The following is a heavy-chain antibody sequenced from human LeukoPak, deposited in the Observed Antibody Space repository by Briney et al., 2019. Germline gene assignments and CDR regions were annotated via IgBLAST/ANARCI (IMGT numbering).Heavy chain of an antibody. CDR3: ARGQLKRYFDWGDWFDP. V-gene: IGHV4-34*01. D-gene: IGHD3-9*01. CDR1: GGSFSGYY. Sequence: PSETLSLTCAVYGGSFSGYYWSWIRQPPGKGLEWIGEINHSGSTNYNPSLKSRVTISVGTSKNQFSLKLSSVTAADTAVYYCARGQLKRYFDWGDWFDPWGQGTLVTVSS. J-gene: IGHJ5*02. CDR2: INHSGST.